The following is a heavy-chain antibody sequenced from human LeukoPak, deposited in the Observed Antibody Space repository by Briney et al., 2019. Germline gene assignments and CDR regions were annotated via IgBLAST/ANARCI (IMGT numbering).Heavy chain of an antibody. Sequence: SETLPLTCTVSGGSISTYYWSWIRQAPGKGLEDIGYIYYSGSTNYSPSLKSRLTISVDTSKSQFSLKLSSVTAADTAVYYCARARTTTNYYYYMDVWGKGTTVSVPS. CDR1: GGSISTYY. CDR3: ARARTTTNYYYYMDV. D-gene: IGHD4-17*01. CDR2: IYYSGST. V-gene: IGHV4-59*01. J-gene: IGHJ6*03.